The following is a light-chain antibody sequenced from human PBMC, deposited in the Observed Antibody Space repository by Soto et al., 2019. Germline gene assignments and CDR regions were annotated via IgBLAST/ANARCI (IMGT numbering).Light chain of an antibody. V-gene: IGKV3-11*01. CDR3: QQRSNWPPYT. CDR1: QSVSSY. Sequence: EIVLTQSPATLSLSPGERATLSCRASQSVSSYFAWYQQKPGQAPRLLIYDASNRATGIPARFSGSGSGTDFTLTISSLEPEAFAVYYCQQRSNWPPYTFGQGTKLEIK. CDR2: DAS. J-gene: IGKJ2*01.